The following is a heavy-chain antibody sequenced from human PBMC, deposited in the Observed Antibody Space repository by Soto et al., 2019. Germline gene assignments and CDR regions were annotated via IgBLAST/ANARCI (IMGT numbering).Heavy chain of an antibody. CDR3: ARSSGGLEYYYYYGMDV. J-gene: IGHJ6*02. Sequence: ASVKVSCKASGYTFASYAMHWVRQAPGQRLEWMGWINAGNGNIKYSQKFQGRITITRDTSASTAYMELSSLRSEDTAVYYCARSSGGLEYYYYYGMDVWGQGTTVTVSS. D-gene: IGHD3-16*01. CDR2: INAGNGNI. V-gene: IGHV1-3*01. CDR1: GYTFASYA.